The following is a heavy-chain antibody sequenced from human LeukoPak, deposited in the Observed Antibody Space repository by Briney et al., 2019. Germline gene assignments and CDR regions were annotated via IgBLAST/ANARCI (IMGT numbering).Heavy chain of an antibody. CDR2: ISGSSSTI. J-gene: IGHJ4*02. CDR1: GFTFSSYS. CDR3: ARATGSSGY. V-gene: IGHV3-48*04. D-gene: IGHD6-6*01. Sequence: GGSLRLSCAASGFTFSSYSMNWVRQAPGKGLEWVSYISGSSSTIYYADSVKGRFTISRDNAKNSLYLQMNSLRAEDTAVYYCARATGSSGYWGQGTLVTVSS.